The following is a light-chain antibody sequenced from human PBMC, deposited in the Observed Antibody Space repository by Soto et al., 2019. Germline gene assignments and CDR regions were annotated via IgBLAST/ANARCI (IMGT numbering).Light chain of an antibody. J-gene: IGKJ5*01. Sequence: DIQMPPSPSSLSASVVERVTITGKASQDISNYLNWYQQKPGKAPKLLIYDASSLQSGVPPRFSGSGSGTDFTLTISSLQPEDFVIYYCQQSYGTPITFGQGTRLEIK. V-gene: IGKV1-39*01. CDR2: DAS. CDR1: QDISNY. CDR3: QQSYGTPIT.